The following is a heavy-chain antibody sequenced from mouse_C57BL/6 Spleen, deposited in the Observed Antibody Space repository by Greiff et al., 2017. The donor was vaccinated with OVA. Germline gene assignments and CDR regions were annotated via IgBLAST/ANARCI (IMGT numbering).Heavy chain of an antibody. CDR2: IDPSDSET. D-gene: IGHD2-1*01. J-gene: IGHJ2*01. V-gene: IGHV1-52*01. CDR3: ARGDYGNYVGDY. CDR1: GYTFTSYW. Sequence: QVQLQQPGAELVRPGSSVKLSCKASGYTFTSYWMHWVKQRPIQGLEWIGNIDPSDSETHYNQKFKDKATLTVDKSSSTAYMQLSSLTYEDSAVYYCARGDYGNYVGDYWGQGTTLTVSS.